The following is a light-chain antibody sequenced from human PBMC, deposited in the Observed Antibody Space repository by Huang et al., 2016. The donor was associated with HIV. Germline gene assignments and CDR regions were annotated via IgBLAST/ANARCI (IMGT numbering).Light chain of an antibody. V-gene: IGKV3-11*01. CDR2: AAS. J-gene: IGKJ4*01. CDR3: QQRSGWPPT. CDR1: QSVSSD. Sequence: EIVLTQSPATLSLSPGERATLSCRASQSVSSDLAWYQPKPGQAPRRLIYAASYRATGIPARFTGSGSGTVFTLTISNLEPEDLAVYYCQQRSGWPPTFGGGTRWRS.